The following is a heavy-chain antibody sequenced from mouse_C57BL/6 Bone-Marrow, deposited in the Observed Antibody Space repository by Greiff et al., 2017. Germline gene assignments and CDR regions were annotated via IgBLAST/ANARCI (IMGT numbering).Heavy chain of an antibody. CDR3: AREIYYYGSSYFDY. V-gene: IGHV1-55*01. J-gene: IGHJ2*01. CDR2: IYPGSGST. Sequence: QVQLQQPGAELVKPGASVKMSCKASGYTFTSYWITWVKQRPGQGLEWIGDIYPGSGSTNYNEKFKGKATLTVDTSSSTAYMQLSSLTSEDSAVYYCAREIYYYGSSYFDYWGQGTTLTVSS. D-gene: IGHD1-1*01. CDR1: GYTFTSYW.